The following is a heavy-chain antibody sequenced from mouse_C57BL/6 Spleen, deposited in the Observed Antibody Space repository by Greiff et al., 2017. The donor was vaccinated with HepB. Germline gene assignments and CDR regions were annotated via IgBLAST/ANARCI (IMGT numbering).Heavy chain of an antibody. V-gene: IGHV1-42*01. D-gene: IGHD3-3*01. J-gene: IGHJ2*01. CDR3: ARGGGLYFDY. CDR1: GYSFTGYY. CDR2: INPSTGGT. Sequence: VQLQQSGPELVKPGASVKISCKASGYSFTGYYMNWVKQSPEKSLEWIGEINPSTGGTTYNQKFKAKATLTVDKSSSTAYMQLKSLTSEDSAVYYCARGGGLYFDYWGQGTTLTVSS.